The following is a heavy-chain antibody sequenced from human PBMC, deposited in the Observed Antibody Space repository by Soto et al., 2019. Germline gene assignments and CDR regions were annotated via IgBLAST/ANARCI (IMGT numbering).Heavy chain of an antibody. J-gene: IGHJ5*02. CDR1: GGSISSSGYY. D-gene: IGHD5-12*01. V-gene: IGHV4-31*03. Sequence: QVQLQESGPGLVKPSQTLSLTCTVSGGSISSSGYYWSWIRQHPGKGLEWIGYIYDSGSTYYNPSLKSRVTISVDTSKNQFSPKLSSVTAADTAVYYCAREEGGGYDHRWFAPWGQGTLVTVSS. CDR2: IYDSGST. CDR3: AREEGGGYDHRWFAP.